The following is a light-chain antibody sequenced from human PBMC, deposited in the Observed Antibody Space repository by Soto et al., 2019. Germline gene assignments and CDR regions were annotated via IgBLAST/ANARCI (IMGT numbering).Light chain of an antibody. CDR1: RSLLQGNEYNF. V-gene: IGKV2-28*01. CDR3: MQTLQTPFT. CDR2: LAS. J-gene: IGKJ3*01. Sequence: DIVMTQSPLSLPVTLGETASISCKSSRSLLQGNEYNFLAWFLQKPGQSPQLLISLASNRAPGVPDRFSGSGSGTDFTLKISRVEAEDVGVYYCMQTLQTPFTFGPGTKVHIE.